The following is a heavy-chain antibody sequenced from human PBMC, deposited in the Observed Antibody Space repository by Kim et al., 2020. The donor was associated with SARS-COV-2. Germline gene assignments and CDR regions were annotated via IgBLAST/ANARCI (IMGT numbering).Heavy chain of an antibody. V-gene: IGHV4-39*01. CDR3: ARLGGDRRYNGMDA. CDR1: GGSISSIYY. Sequence: SETLSLTCTVSGGSISSIYYWGWIRQPPGKRLEWIGSSYYSASTYYNASLKSRVTISVDTSKNQFSLKLSSVTAADTAVYYCARLGGDRRYNGMDAGG. CDR2: SYYSAST. J-gene: IGHJ6*02. D-gene: IGHD1-1*01.